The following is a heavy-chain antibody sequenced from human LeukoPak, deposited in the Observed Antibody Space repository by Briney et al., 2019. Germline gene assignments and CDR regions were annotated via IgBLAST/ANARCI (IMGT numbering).Heavy chain of an antibody. CDR1: GFTFSSYS. Sequence: GGSLRLSCAASGFTFSSYSMNWVRQAPGKGLEWVSYISSSSSTIYYAASVKGRFPISRDNAKNSLYLQMNSLRAEDTAVYYCARDQGQLWSVSNFDAFDIWGQGTMVTVSS. V-gene: IGHV3-48*04. CDR2: ISSSSSTI. J-gene: IGHJ3*02. CDR3: ARDQGQLWSVSNFDAFDI. D-gene: IGHD5-18*01.